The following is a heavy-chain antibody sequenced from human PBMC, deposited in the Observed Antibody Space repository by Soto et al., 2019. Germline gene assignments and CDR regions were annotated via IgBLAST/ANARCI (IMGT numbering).Heavy chain of an antibody. CDR2: IISDGSGA. CDR3: VGGYSGYSCLY. D-gene: IGHD5-12*01. CDR1: GFTFSSYW. J-gene: IGHJ4*02. V-gene: IGHV3-74*01. Sequence: EVQLVESGGGRVQPGGSLRLSCAASGFTFSSYWMHWVRQTPGKGLMWVSRIISDGSGADYAASVKGRFTVSRDNRKNTLFLQMNSLRAEDTAVYYCVGGYSGYSCLYWGQGTLVIVSA.